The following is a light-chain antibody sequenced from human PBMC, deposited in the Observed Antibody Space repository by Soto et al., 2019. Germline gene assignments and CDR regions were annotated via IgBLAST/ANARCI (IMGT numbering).Light chain of an antibody. V-gene: IGKV3-20*01. CDR1: QSVTNTY. CDR3: QQYVTTPPGYT. J-gene: IGKJ2*01. CDR2: GAS. Sequence: EIVLTQSPGTLSLSPGERATLSCRTSQSVTNTYLAWYQQRPGQAPRLLISGASTRATGIPDRFSGSGSGTDFTLTISRLESEDFAVYYCQQYVTTPPGYTFGQGTKVEI.